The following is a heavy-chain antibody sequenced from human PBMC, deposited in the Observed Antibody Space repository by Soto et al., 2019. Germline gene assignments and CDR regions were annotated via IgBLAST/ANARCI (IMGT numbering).Heavy chain of an antibody. V-gene: IGHV4-30-2*01. D-gene: IGHD2-2*01. CDR1: GGSISSGGYS. CDR3: ARGGCISTSCYRGGKNWFDP. J-gene: IGHJ5*02. Sequence: QLQLQESGSGLVKPSQTLSLTCAVSGGSISSGGYSWSWIRQPPGKGLEWIGYIYHSGSTYYNPSLKSRVTISVDRSKNQFSLKLSSVTAADTAVYYCARGGCISTSCYRGGKNWFDPWGQGTLVTVSS. CDR2: IYHSGST.